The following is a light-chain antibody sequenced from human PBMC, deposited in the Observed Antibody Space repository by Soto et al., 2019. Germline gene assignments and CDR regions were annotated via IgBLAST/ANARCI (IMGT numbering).Light chain of an antibody. V-gene: IGKV3-15*01. CDR2: GAS. J-gene: IGKJ1*01. CDR1: QSVSSK. CDR3: QQYNSWLWT. Sequence: EIRMTQFPATVSASPGEGVTLSCRASQSVSSKLAWYQQKPGQAPRLLIYGASTRATGIPARFSGSGSGTEFTLIISSLQSEDSAVYYCQQYNSWLWTFGQGTKVDIK.